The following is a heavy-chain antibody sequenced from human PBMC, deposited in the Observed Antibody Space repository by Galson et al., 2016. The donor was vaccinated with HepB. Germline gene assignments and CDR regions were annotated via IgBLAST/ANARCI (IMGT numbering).Heavy chain of an antibody. V-gene: IGHV3-23*01. Sequence: SLRLSCAASGFTFSSYVMSWVRQAPGKGLEWVSGISGSGGSRYYADSVRGRFTISRDDSKNTLYLQINSLRAEDTAVYYCATRSSGWYYFDYWGQGTLVTVSS. D-gene: IGHD6-19*01. CDR3: ATRSSGWYYFDY. CDR1: GFTFSSYV. J-gene: IGHJ4*02. CDR2: ISGSGGSR.